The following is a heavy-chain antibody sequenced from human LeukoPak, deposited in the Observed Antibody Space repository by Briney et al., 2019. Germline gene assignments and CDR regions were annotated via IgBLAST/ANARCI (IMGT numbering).Heavy chain of an antibody. Sequence: SETLSLTCAVYGGSFSGYYWSWIRQPPGKGLEWIGYIYYSGSTNYNPSLESRVTISVDKSKNQFSLKLSSVTAADTAVYYCARAYCGGDCYRFAFDIWGQGTMVTVSS. CDR3: ARAYCGGDCYRFAFDI. V-gene: IGHV4-59*01. CDR2: IYYSGST. CDR1: GGSFSGYY. J-gene: IGHJ3*02. D-gene: IGHD2-21*02.